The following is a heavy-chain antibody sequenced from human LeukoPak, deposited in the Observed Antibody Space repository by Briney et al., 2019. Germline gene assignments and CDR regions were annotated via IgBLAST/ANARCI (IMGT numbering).Heavy chain of an antibody. V-gene: IGHV1-46*01. Sequence: ASVKVSCKASGYTFTSYYMHWVRQAPGEGLEWMGIINPSGGSTSYAQKFQGRVTMTRDMSTSTVYMELSSLRSEDTAVYYCATVKRSGSGSYSSFDYWGQGTLVTVSS. CDR1: GYTFTSYY. CDR2: INPSGGST. CDR3: ATVKRSGSGSYSSFDY. J-gene: IGHJ4*02. D-gene: IGHD3-10*01.